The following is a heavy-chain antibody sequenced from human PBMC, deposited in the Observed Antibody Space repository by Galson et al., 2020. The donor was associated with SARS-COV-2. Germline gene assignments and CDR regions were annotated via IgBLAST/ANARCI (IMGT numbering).Heavy chain of an antibody. CDR2: ISTSGSYT. J-gene: IGHJ4*02. CDR3: ARDRVGYFDWLLYFDY. D-gene: IGHD3-9*01. V-gene: IGHV3-21*01. Sequence: TGGSLRLSCAASGFTFSSYGMHWVRQAPGKGLEWVSSISTSGSYTHYADSVKGRFTIPRDNSKNPLYLQMNSLRAEDTAVYYCARDRVGYFDWLLYFDYWGQGTLVTVSS. CDR1: GFTFSSYG.